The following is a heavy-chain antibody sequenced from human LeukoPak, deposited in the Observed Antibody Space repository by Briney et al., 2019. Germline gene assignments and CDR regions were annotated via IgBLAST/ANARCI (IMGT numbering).Heavy chain of an antibody. CDR2: ITSGANT. D-gene: IGHD6-13*01. CDR1: GFTFNTYA. J-gene: IGHJ4*02. Sequence: PGGSLRLSCAASGFTFNTYAMSWVRQAPGKGLEWVSGITSGANTYYADSVKGRFTISRDNSENTLNLQMNSLRAEDTAIYYCAKARAGDITAAFNYWGQGTLVTVSS. CDR3: AKARAGDITAAFNY. V-gene: IGHV3-23*01.